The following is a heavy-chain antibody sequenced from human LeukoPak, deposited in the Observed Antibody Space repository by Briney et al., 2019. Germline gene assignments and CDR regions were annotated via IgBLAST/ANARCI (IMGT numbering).Heavy chain of an antibody. J-gene: IGHJ4*02. CDR1: GFTFDDYA. CDR3: AKAYYYDSSGPNFDY. D-gene: IGHD3-22*01. CDR2: ISWNSGSI. Sequence: GRSLRLSCAASGFTFDDYAMHWVRQAPGKGLEWVSGISWNSGSIGYADSVKGRFTISRDNAKNSLYLQMNGLRAEDTALYYCAKAYYYDSSGPNFDYWGQGTLVTVSS. V-gene: IGHV3-9*01.